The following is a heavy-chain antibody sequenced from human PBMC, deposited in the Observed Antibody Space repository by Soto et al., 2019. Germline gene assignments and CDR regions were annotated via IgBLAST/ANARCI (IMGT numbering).Heavy chain of an antibody. Sequence: QVQLVESGGGLVKPGGSLRLSCAASGFTFSDFHMIWVRQAPGKGLEWISYMYRGGSTVSYADSVQGRFTISRDNAKDSLYLPLDSLRVEDTAVYYCAKRIVGTTGHAFDVWGQGTTVTISS. D-gene: IGHD1-26*01. J-gene: IGHJ6*02. CDR3: AKRIVGTTGHAFDV. V-gene: IGHV3-11*01. CDR1: GFTFSDFH. CDR2: MYRGGSTV.